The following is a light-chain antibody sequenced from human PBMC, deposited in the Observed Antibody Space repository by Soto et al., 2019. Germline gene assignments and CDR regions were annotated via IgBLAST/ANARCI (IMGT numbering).Light chain of an antibody. V-gene: IGLV7-43*01. Sequence: VVTPEPSLTVSSGGTVTLTCTSSTGPVTSGYYPNWFQQKPGQAPRALTYSTTNKHSWTPARFSGSLLGGKAALTLSGVQPEDEAEYYCLLYYGGAYVFGTGPKV. CDR2: STT. CDR1: TGPVTSGYY. CDR3: LLYYGGAYV. J-gene: IGLJ1*01.